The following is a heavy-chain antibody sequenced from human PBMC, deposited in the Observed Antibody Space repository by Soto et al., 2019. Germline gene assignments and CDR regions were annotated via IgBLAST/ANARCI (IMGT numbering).Heavy chain of an antibody. CDR3: ARGSVDTVDCICFFEN. CDR2: INHSGGT. V-gene: IGHV4-34*01. J-gene: IGHJ4*02. CDR1: GGSFSAYY. D-gene: IGHD2-15*01. Sequence: SETLSLTCAVYGGSFSAYYWSWIRQPPGKGLEWIGEINHSGGTSYNPSLKSRVTIFVDTSKSQFSLKLTSVTAADRVVYYCARGSVDTVDCICFFENWDQGTPVTVSS.